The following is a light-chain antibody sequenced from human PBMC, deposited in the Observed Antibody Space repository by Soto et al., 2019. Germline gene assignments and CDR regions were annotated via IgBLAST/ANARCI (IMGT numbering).Light chain of an antibody. CDR1: SSNIGDNY. J-gene: IGLJ2*01. CDR3: VAWDSSLSVGGV. Sequence: QSVLTQPPSVSAAPGQKVTISCSGTSSNIGDNYVSWYQQLPGAAPRLLMYENNKRPSGTPDRFSGSKSGTSATLDITGLQTGDEADYYCVAWDSSLSVGGVFGGGTKLTVL. CDR2: ENN. V-gene: IGLV1-51*02.